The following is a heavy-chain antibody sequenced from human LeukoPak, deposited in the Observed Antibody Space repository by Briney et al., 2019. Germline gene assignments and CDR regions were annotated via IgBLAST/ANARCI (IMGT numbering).Heavy chain of an antibody. CDR2: IYSGGTT. Sequence: GGSLRLSCVASGFPLTDNYVSWVRRAPGKGLGWVSVIYSGGTTYYTDSVKGRFSISRDISKNTVYLQMSSLRGEDTAVYYCGRETRWGAPQDYWGQGTLVTVSS. J-gene: IGHJ4*02. CDR1: GFPLTDNY. CDR3: GRETRWGAPQDY. V-gene: IGHV3-66*02. D-gene: IGHD1-26*01.